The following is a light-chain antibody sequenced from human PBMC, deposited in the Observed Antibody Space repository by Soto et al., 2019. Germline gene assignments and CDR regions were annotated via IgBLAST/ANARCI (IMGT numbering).Light chain of an antibody. Sequence: QTVVTQPPSVSGSPGQSVTISCTGTSSDVGSDNRVSWYQQPPGTAPKLMIYEVSNRPSGVPDRFSGSKSGNTASLTISGLQAEDEADYYCSSYTISSTYVFGTGTQLTVL. V-gene: IGLV2-18*02. CDR2: EVS. CDR1: SSDVGSDNR. J-gene: IGLJ1*01. CDR3: SSYTISSTYV.